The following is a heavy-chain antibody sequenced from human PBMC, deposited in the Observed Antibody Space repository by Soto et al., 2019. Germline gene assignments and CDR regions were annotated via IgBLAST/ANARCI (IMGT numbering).Heavy chain of an antibody. CDR3: ARVWGGSNYIGWFDP. V-gene: IGHV4-30-4*01. CDR2: IYYSGST. Sequence: ASETLSLTCTVSGGSISSGDYYWSWIRQPPGKGLEWIGYIYYSGSTYYNPSLKSRVTISVGTSKNQFSLKLSSVTAADTAVYYCARVWGGSNYIGWFDPWGQGTLVTVSS. J-gene: IGHJ5*02. CDR1: GGSISSGDYY. D-gene: IGHD4-4*01.